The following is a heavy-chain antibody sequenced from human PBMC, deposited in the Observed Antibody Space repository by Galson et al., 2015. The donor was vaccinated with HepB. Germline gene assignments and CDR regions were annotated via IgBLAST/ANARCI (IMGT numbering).Heavy chain of an antibody. Sequence: QLQLQESGPGLVKPSETLSLTCSVSGGSISGYYWTWIRQSPGKGLEWIGYMYESGTTNYNPSLKSRVTISDDTSKNQIFLKLTSVTAADTAVYYCACSGDESRWFDPWGQGTLVTVSS. J-gene: IGHJ5*02. D-gene: IGHD5-12*01. CDR1: GGSISGYY. V-gene: IGHV4-4*09. CDR2: MYESGTT. CDR3: ACSGDESRWFDP.